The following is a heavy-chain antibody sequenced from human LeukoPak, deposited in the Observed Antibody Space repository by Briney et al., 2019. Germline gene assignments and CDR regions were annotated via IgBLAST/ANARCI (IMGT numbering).Heavy chain of an antibody. CDR1: GFTFSTYT. Sequence: GGSLRLSCAASGFTFSTYTMNWVRQAPGKGLEWVSTVSDSSDVHYSDSVEGRFTIPRDNARNSLYLQMNSLRDEDTAVYYCARDGLHTAHFDYWGQGTLVTVSS. V-gene: IGHV3-48*02. CDR2: VSDSSDV. CDR3: ARDGLHTAHFDY. D-gene: IGHD5-18*01. J-gene: IGHJ4*02.